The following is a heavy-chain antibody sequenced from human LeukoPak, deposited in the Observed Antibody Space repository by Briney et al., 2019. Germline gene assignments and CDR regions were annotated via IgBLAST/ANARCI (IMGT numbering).Heavy chain of an antibody. J-gene: IGHJ4*02. D-gene: IGHD7-27*01. V-gene: IGHV4-59*12. CDR3: ARGAGDDLDY. Sequence: SETLSLTCTVSGDSMTNYYWNWIRQPPGKGLEWIGYIHHSGTTNYNPSLKSRVTMSSDTSKNQLSLKLTSVTAADTAVYYCARGAGDDLDYWGQGTLVSVSS. CDR1: GDSMTNYY. CDR2: IHHSGTT.